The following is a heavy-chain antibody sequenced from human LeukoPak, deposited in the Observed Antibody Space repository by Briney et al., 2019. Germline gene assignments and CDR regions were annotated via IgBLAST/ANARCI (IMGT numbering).Heavy chain of an antibody. CDR2: IYYSGST. V-gene: IGHV4-59*01. CDR3: ARASGEGFRFDP. J-gene: IGHJ5*02. Sequence: PSETLSLTCTVSGGSISSYYWSWIRQPPGKGLEWIGYIYYSGSTNYNPSLKGRVTISVDTSKNQFSLKLSSVTAADTAVYYCARASGEGFRFDPWGQGTLVTVFS. CDR1: GGSISSYY. D-gene: IGHD4-17*01.